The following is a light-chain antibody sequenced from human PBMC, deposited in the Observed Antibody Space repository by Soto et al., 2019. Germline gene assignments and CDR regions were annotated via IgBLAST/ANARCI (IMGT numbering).Light chain of an antibody. J-gene: IGKJ4*01. CDR1: QSVDSNY. Sequence: EIVLTQSPDTLSLSPGERATLSCRASQSVDSNYLAWYQQKPGQAPRVLIYDASTRATGIPDRFSGSGSGTDFTLTISRLEPEDSAVYYCQQYDSSPLTFGGGTKVQIK. V-gene: IGKV3-20*01. CDR2: DAS. CDR3: QQYDSSPLT.